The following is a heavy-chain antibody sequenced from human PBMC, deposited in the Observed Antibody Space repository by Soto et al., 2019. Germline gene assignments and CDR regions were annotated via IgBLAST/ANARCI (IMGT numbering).Heavy chain of an antibody. J-gene: IGHJ4*02. Sequence: SETLSLTCTVSGGSISSSSYYWGWIRQPPGKGLEWIGSIYYSGSTYYNPSLKSRVTISVDTSKNQFSLKLSSVTAADTAVYYCARHSGWFDIDYWGQGTLVTVSS. V-gene: IGHV4-39*01. CDR1: GGSISSSSYY. D-gene: IGHD6-19*01. CDR3: ARHSGWFDIDY. CDR2: IYYSGST.